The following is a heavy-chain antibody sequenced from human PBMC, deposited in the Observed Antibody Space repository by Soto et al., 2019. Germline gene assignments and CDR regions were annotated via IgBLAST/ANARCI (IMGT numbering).Heavy chain of an antibody. D-gene: IGHD3-3*01. J-gene: IGHJ5*02. Sequence: PSETLSLTCAVSGGSISSSGYSWSWIRQPPGKGLEWIGYIYHSGSTYYNPSLKSRVTISVDRSKNQFSLKLSSVTAADTAVYYCASSSVTIFGVVNWFDPWGQGTLVTVS. CDR2: IYHSGST. V-gene: IGHV4-30-2*01. CDR3: ASSSVTIFGVVNWFDP. CDR1: GGSISSSGYS.